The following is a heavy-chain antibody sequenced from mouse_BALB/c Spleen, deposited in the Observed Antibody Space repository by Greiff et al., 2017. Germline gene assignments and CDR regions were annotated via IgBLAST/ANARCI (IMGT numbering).Heavy chain of an antibody. J-gene: IGHJ3*01. CDR1: GFSLTSYG. CDR2: IWAGGST. Sequence: VKLMESGPGLVAPSQSLSITCTVSGFSLTSYGVHWVRQPPGKGLEWLGVIWAGGSTNYNSALMSRLSISKDNSKSQVFLKMNSLQTDDTAMYYCAREDYGRFAYWGQGTLVTVSA. CDR3: AREDYGRFAY. V-gene: IGHV2-9*02. D-gene: IGHD1-2*01.